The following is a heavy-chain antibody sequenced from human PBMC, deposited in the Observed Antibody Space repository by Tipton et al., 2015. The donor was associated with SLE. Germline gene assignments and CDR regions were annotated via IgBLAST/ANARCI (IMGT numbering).Heavy chain of an antibody. Sequence: TLSLTCTVSGGAIRSHYWSWIRQSPGKGLEWIGHMYSSGITDYNPSLNSRVTISLDTSRKQFSLTLTSVSTADTAVYFCAREGEAAVGLEDSWFGPWGHGVRVTVSS. V-gene: IGHV4-59*11. CDR2: MYSSGIT. CDR1: GGAIRSHY. D-gene: IGHD6-13*01. J-gene: IGHJ5*02. CDR3: AREGEAAVGLEDSWFGP.